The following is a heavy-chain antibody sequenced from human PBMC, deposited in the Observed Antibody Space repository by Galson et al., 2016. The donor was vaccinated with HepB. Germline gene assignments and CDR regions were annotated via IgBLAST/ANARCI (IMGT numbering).Heavy chain of an antibody. CDR3: ARDSGTGDCPYCFDY. CDR1: GFAFSNYA. J-gene: IGHJ4*02. CDR2: ISYDGNKI. V-gene: IGHV3-30-3*01. D-gene: IGHD2-21*02. Sequence: SLRLSCAASGFAFSNYAMHWVRQAPGKGLEWVAVISYDGNKIYYADSVKGRFTLSRDNSKNTLYLQMNSLRAEDTGVYYCARDSGTGDCPYCFDYWGQGAHVTVSS.